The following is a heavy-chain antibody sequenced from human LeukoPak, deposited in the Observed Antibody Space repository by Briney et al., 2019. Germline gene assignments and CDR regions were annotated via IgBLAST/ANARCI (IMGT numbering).Heavy chain of an antibody. CDR2: IFHSGDT. D-gene: IGHD6-19*01. V-gene: IGHV4-4*02. J-gene: IGHJ4*02. Sequence: SETLSLTCAVSGASIIGTDWWNWVRLSPGKGLEWIGEIFHSGDTHYNPSLKSRVTISVDTSKNQFSLKLSSVTAADTAVYYCATSSGWYRFDSWGQGTLVTVSS. CDR1: GASIIGTDW. CDR3: ATSSGWYRFDS.